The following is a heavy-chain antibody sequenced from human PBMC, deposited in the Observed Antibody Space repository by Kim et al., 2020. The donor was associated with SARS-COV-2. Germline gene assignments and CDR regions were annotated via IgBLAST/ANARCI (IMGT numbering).Heavy chain of an antibody. CDR1: GGSVSRGGYY. CDR3: ARSXXXX. J-gene: IGHJ4*01. CDR2: ISDRGNT. Sequence: SETLSLTCTVSGGSVSRGGYYWSWIRQPPGKGQEWIGYISDRGNTNYSPSLKSRVTISVDRSMNQFSLKLDSVTAADTAVYYCARSXXXXWGXGTXXXVSS. V-gene: IGHV4-61*08.